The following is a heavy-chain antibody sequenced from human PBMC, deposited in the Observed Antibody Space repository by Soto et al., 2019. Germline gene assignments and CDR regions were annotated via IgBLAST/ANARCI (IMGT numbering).Heavy chain of an antibody. Sequence: GGSLRRPDSPPAFTFSIYPMTSVRQAPGKGLEWFSAISGSGGSTYYEDSVKGRFTISRDNSKNTLYLQMNRLRAEDSAVSYCAKYVILGPMDVWGQGTTVTVYS. CDR2: ISGSGGST. D-gene: IGHD3-16*02. J-gene: IGHJ6*02. CDR3: AKYVILGPMDV. V-gene: IGHV3-23*01. CDR1: AFTFSIYP.